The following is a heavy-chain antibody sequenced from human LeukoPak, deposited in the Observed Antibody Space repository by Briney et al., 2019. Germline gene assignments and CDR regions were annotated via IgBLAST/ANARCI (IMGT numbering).Heavy chain of an antibody. D-gene: IGHD5-12*01. J-gene: IGHJ4*02. CDR3: ARDYATTGRKHFDY. V-gene: IGHV3-21*01. Sequence: GGSLRLSCAASGFTFSSYSMNWVRQAPGKGLEWVSSISSSSSYIYYADSVKGRFTVSRDNAKNSLYLQMNSLRAEDTAVYYCARDYATTGRKHFDYWGQGTLVTVSS. CDR2: ISSSSSYI. CDR1: GFTFSSYS.